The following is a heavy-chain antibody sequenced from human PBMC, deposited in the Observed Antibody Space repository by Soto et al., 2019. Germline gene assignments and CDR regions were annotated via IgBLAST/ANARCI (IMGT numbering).Heavy chain of an antibody. Sequence: ASVKVSCKASAYTFTNYVFSWVRQAPGQGLEWMGWISGYNGNTKYAEKFQGRVTMTTDTSTSTAHMELRSLRSDDTAVYYCAREGQAPYYYYGMDVWGQGTAVTVSS. V-gene: IGHV1-18*01. CDR1: AYTFTNYV. J-gene: IGHJ6*02. CDR3: AREGQAPYYYYGMDV. CDR2: ISGYNGNT.